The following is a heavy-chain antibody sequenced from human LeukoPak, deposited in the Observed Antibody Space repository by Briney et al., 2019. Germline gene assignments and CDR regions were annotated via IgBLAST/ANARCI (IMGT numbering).Heavy chain of an antibody. CDR3: ASGGVRYFDWLLPYFDY. CDR2: IKQDGSEK. J-gene: IGHJ4*02. D-gene: IGHD3-9*01. Sequence: GGSLRLSCAASGFTFSSYWMSLVRQAPGKGLEWVANIKQDGSEKYYVDSVKGRFTISRDTAKNSLYLQMNSLRAEDTAVYYCASGGVRYFDWLLPYFDYWGQGTLVTVSS. CDR1: GFTFSSYW. V-gene: IGHV3-7*01.